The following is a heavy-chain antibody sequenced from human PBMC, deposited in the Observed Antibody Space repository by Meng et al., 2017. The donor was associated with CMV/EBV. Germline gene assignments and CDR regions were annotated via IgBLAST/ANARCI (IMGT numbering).Heavy chain of an antibody. CDR3: ARERGNDSGYNFDS. V-gene: IGHV4-4*07. J-gene: IGHJ4*02. CDR2: IYSTGGT. Sequence: VRLQDIGPGLCQPSESLSLICAVSGCVFGGFCWNWIRQPAGKGLEWIGRIYSTGGTNYNPSFESRVTISLDVSNNQFSLKLNSVTAADTAIYYCARERGNDSGYNFDSWGQGTLVTVSS. D-gene: IGHD3-22*01. CDR1: GCVFGGFC.